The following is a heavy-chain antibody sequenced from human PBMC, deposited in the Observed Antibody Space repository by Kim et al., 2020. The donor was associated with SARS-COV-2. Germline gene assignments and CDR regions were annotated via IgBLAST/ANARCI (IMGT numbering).Heavy chain of an antibody. J-gene: IGHJ4*02. Sequence: GGSLRLSCAASGFTFSSYAMHWVRQAPGKGLEWVAVISYDGSNKYYADSVKGRFTISRDNSKNTLYLQMNSLRAEDTAVYYCARGEYYGSGSYYFDYWGQGTLVTVSS. CDR1: GFTFSSYA. CDR2: ISYDGSNK. D-gene: IGHD3-10*01. V-gene: IGHV3-30*04. CDR3: ARGEYYGSGSYYFDY.